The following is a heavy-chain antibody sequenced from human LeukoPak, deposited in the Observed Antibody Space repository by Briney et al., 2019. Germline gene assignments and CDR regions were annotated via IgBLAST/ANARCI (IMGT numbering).Heavy chain of an antibody. CDR1: GFTFGGYA. D-gene: IGHD1-26*01. CDR2: IRGSGGST. V-gene: IGHV3-23*01. CDR3: AKVPMNGATRDY. Sequence: PGRSLRLSCTGSGFTFGGYAMSWFRQAPGKGLEWVSAIRGSGGSTYYADSVKGRFTISRDNSKNTLYLQMNSLRAEDTAVYYCAKVPMNGATRDYWGQGTLVTVSS. J-gene: IGHJ4*02.